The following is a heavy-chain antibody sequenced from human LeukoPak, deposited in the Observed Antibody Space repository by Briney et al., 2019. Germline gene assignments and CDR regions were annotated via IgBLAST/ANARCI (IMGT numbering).Heavy chain of an antibody. CDR1: GFTFA. D-gene: IGHD6-6*01. CDR2: IKQDGSEK. V-gene: IGHV3-7*01. J-gene: IGHJ4*02. CDR3: ARGDSSSSYFDY. Sequence: GGSLRLSCAASGFTFAMSWVRQAPGKGLEWVANIKQDGSEKYYVDSVKGRFTISRDNAKNSLYLQMNSLRAEDTAVYYCARGDSSSSYFDYWGQGTLVTVSS.